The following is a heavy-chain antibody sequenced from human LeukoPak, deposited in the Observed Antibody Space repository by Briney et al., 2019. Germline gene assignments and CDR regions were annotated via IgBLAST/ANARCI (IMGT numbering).Heavy chain of an antibody. D-gene: IGHD3-10*01. CDR3: ARSSSGTYHY. CDR2: INGDNGNT. J-gene: IGHJ4*02. V-gene: IGHV1-3*01. Sequence: ASVKVSCKTSGYNFASYAMHWLRQAPGQSPEWMGSINGDNGNTKYSEKFQGRVTFTRDTSASSAYMELSRLRSEDTAVYYCARSSSGTYHYWGQGTLVTVSS. CDR1: GYNFASYA.